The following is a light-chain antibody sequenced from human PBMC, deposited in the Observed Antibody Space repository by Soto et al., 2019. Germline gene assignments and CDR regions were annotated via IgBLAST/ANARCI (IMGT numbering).Light chain of an antibody. CDR1: SSNIGAGYD. CDR3: QSYDSSLSGSV. V-gene: IGLV1-40*01. J-gene: IGLJ3*02. CDR2: GNN. Sequence: QSVLTQPPSVSGAPGLRVTISCTGSSSNIGAGYDVHWYQQLPGTAPKLLIYGNNNRPSGVPDRFSGSKSGTSASLAIIGRQAEDEADYYCQSYDSSLSGSVFGGGTKLTVL.